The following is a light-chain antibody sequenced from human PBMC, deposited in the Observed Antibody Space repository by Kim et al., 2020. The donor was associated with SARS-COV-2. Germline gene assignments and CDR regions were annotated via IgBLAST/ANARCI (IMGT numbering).Light chain of an antibody. J-gene: IGKJ1*01. CDR3: QQYGTSVWT. CDR1: QSVSSN. V-gene: IGKV3-20*01. CDR2: SIS. Sequence: LSPEERATLSCRASQSVSSNLGWYQQKPGQAPRLLIYSISSRATGIPDRFSGSGSGTDFTLTISRLEPEDFAVYYCQQYGTSVWTFGQGTKVDIK.